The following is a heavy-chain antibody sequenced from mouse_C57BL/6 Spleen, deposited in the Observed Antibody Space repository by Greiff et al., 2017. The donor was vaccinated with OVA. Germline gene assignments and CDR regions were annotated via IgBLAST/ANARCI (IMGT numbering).Heavy chain of an antibody. J-gene: IGHJ1*03. CDR2: IDPENGDT. D-gene: IGHD1-1*01. CDR1: GFNIKDDY. Sequence: VQLQRSGAELVRPGASVKLSCTASGFNIKDDYMHWVKQRPEQGLEWIGWIDPENGDTEYASKFQGKATITADTSSNTAYLQLSSLTSEDTAVYYCTTNRSYGSSYGWYFDVWGTGTTVTVSS. V-gene: IGHV14-4*01. CDR3: TTNRSYGSSYGWYFDV.